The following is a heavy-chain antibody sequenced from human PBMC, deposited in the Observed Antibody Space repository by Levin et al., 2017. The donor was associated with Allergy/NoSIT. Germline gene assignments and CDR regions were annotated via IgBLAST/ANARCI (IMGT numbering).Heavy chain of an antibody. D-gene: IGHD3-9*01. J-gene: IGHJ4*02. CDR1: GFTFSSYA. CDR3: ARGGYYDILTGSDY. Sequence: GGSLRLSCAASGFTFSSYAMHWVRQAPGKGLEWVAVISYDGSNKYYADSVKGRFTISRDNSKNTLYLQMNSLRAEDTAVYYCARGGYYDILTGSDYWGQGTLVTVSS. CDR2: ISYDGSNK. V-gene: IGHV3-30-3*01.